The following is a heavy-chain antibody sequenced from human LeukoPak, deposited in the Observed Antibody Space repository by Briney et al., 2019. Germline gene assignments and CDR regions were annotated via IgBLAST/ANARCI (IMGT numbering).Heavy chain of an antibody. CDR3: AKDGLRWLVNPYFDY. J-gene: IGHJ4*02. D-gene: IGHD6-19*01. CDR2: ISYDGSNK. V-gene: IGHV3-30*18. CDR1: GFTFSSYA. Sequence: PGGSLRLSCAASGFTFSSYAMSWVRQAPGKGLEWVAVISYDGSNKYYADSVKGRFTISRDNSKNTLYLQMNSLRAEDTAVYYCAKDGLRWLVNPYFDYWGQGTLVTVSS.